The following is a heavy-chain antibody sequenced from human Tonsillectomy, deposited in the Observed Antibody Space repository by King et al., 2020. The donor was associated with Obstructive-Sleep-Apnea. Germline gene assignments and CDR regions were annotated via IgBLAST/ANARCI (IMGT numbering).Heavy chain of an antibody. V-gene: IGHV3-30*18. J-gene: IGHJ3*02. Sequence: VQLVESGGGVVQPGRSLRLSCAASGFTFSAYCMHWVRQAPGKGLEWVAVISYDGSNKYYADSVKGRFTISRDNSKNTLYLQMNSLRPEDTAVYYCAKDFALFGEPRVAFDIWGPRTMVTVSS. D-gene: IGHD3-10*02. CDR3: AKDFALFGEPRVAFDI. CDR2: ISYDGSNK. CDR1: GFTFSAYC.